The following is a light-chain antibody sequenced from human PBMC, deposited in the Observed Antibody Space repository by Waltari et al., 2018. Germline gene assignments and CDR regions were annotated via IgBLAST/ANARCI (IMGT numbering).Light chain of an antibody. CDR3: CSYAGTSSLT. Sequence: QSALTQPRSVSRSPGQSVSISCTGTSRAVGCFNFVPWYRQHPGQAPTIIIFDVNKRPSGVPDRFAGSKSGNTASLTISGLQAEDEADYYCCSYAGTSSLTFGGGIQLTVL. V-gene: IGLV2-11*01. CDR2: DVN. CDR1: SRAVGCFNF. J-gene: IGLJ2*01.